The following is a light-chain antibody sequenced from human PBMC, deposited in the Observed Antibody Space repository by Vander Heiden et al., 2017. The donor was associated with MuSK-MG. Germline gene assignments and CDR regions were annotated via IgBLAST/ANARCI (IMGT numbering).Light chain of an antibody. CDR1: QSINNF. Sequence: DIQMTQSPPSLSASAGDRVTITCRASQSINNFLNWYQQQPGKAPKVLIHTASRLESGVPPRFSGSGSGTEYTLTISRLQPEEFATYYCQQTVSTFRTFGQGTKIEVK. CDR3: QQTVSTFRT. J-gene: IGKJ1*01. V-gene: IGKV1-39*01. CDR2: TAS.